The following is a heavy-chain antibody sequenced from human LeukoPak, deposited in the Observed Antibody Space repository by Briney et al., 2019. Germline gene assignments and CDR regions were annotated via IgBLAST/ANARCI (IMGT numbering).Heavy chain of an antibody. J-gene: IGHJ4*02. Sequence: PGGSVTLSCAASGFTFSSYLMHRVRQAPGKGLVWVSRINSDGSSATYADSVKGRFTISRDNSKNTLYLQMNSLRAEDTAMYYCARGWLFGDYWGQGTLVTVSS. CDR1: GFTFSSYL. V-gene: IGHV3-74*01. CDR3: ARGWLFGDY. CDR2: INSDGSSA. D-gene: IGHD3-22*01.